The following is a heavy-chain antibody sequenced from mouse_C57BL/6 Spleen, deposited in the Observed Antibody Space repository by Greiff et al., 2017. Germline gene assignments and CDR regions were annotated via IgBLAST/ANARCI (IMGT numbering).Heavy chain of an antibody. V-gene: IGHV1-62-2*01. CDR3: ARHEVYYGSSYESYFDY. D-gene: IGHD1-1*01. CDR1: GYTFTEYT. J-gene: IGHJ2*01. CDR2: FYPGSGSI. Sequence: QVHVKQSGAELVKPGASVKLSCKASGYTFTEYTIHWVKQRSGQGLEWIGWFYPGSGSIKYNEKFKDKATLTADKSSSPVYMELSRLTSEDSAVYFCARHEVYYGSSYESYFDYWGQGTTLTVSS.